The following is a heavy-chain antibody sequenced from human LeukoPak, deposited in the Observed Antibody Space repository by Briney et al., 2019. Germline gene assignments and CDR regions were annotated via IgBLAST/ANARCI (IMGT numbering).Heavy chain of an antibody. J-gene: IGHJ4*02. D-gene: IGHD2-15*01. CDR3: ARGEGGLLDY. CDR1: GGSISSYY. Sequence: KPSETLSLTCTVSGGSISSYYWSWIRQPPGKGLEWIGSIYYSGSTYYNPSLKSRVTISVDTSKNQFSLKLSSVTAADTAVYYCARGEGGLLDYWGQGTLVTVSS. CDR2: IYYSGST. V-gene: IGHV4-59*05.